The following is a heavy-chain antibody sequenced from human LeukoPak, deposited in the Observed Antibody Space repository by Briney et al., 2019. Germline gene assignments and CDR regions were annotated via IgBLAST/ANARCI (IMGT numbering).Heavy chain of an antibody. J-gene: IGHJ6*04. Sequence: GGSLRLSCAASGFTFSGYEMSWVRQAPGKGLEWVSYISSSVTTIYYADSVKGRFTVSRDNAKNSLYLQMNSLRAEDTAVYYCAELGITMIGGVWGKGATVTISS. D-gene: IGHD3-10*02. V-gene: IGHV3-48*03. CDR2: ISSSVTTI. CDR1: GFTFSGYE. CDR3: AELGITMIGGV.